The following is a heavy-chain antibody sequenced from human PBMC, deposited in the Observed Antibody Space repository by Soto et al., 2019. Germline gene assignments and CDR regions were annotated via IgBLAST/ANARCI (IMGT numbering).Heavy chain of an antibody. CDR2: ISAYNGNT. CDR1: DFTFTSYG. CDR3: ARWNGGAAGIGYYFDC. V-gene: IGHV1-18*01. J-gene: IGHJ4*02. Sequence: AAVKVSCKASDFTFTSYGITWVRQAPVQWLEWMGWISAYNGNTNYAQRLQGRVTMTTDTSTSTAYMELRSLRSDDTAVYYCARWNGGAAGIGYYFDCWGQGTLVTVSS. D-gene: IGHD6-13*01.